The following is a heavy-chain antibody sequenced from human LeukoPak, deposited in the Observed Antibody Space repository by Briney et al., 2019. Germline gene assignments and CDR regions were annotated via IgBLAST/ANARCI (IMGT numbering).Heavy chain of an antibody. CDR3: ARDGVFHDSDGYSFDY. J-gene: IGHJ4*02. CDR2: IYHSGTT. D-gene: IGHD3-22*01. CDR1: NYSITSGYF. V-gene: IGHV4-38-2*02. Sequence: TSETLSLTCAVSNYSITSGYFWGWIRQPPGKGLEWIASIYHSGTTYYNPSLRNRGTLFVDTSKNQFSLKLTSLTAADTAVYYCARDGVFHDSDGYSFDYWGQGTLVTVSS.